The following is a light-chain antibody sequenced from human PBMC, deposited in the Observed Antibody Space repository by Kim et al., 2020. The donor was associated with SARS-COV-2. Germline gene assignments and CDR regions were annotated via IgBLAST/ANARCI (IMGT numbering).Light chain of an antibody. Sequence: SYELTQPPSVSVSPGQTASITCSGDKLGDKYACWYQQKPGQSPVLVIYQDSKRPSGIPARFSGSNPGNTATLTISGTQAMDEADYYCQAWDSSVVFGGGT. CDR3: QAWDSSVV. CDR2: QDS. J-gene: IGLJ2*01. V-gene: IGLV3-1*01. CDR1: KLGDKY.